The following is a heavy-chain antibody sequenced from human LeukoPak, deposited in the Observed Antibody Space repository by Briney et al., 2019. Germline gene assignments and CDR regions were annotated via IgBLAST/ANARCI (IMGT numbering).Heavy chain of an antibody. CDR3: ARQKVTWFDY. V-gene: IGHV4-59*08. J-gene: IGHJ4*02. CDR1: GGSISSYY. CDR2: IYYSGST. Sequence: SETLSLTCTVSGGSISSYYWSWIRQPPGKGLEWIGYIYYSGSTYYNHSVKSRVTISVDTSKNPFSLQLSSVTAADTAVYYLARQKVTWFDYWGQGTLVTVSS. D-gene: IGHD4-4*01.